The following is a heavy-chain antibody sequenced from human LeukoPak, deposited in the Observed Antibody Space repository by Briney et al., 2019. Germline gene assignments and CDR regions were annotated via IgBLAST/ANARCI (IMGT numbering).Heavy chain of an antibody. D-gene: IGHD5-24*01. CDR3: VRSITMFQH. CDR1: GFTFSDYY. J-gene: IGHJ1*01. Sequence: GGSLRLSCAASGFTFSDYYMSWVRQAPGKGLEWVCGITRNGGSTGYADSVKGRFTISRDNAKNSVYLQMNSLRAEDTALYYCVRSITMFQHWGQGTLVTVSS. V-gene: IGHV3-20*04. CDR2: ITRNGGST.